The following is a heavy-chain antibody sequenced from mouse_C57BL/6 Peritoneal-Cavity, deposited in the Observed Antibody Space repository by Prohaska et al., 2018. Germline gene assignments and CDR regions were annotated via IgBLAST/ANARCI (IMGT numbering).Heavy chain of an antibody. CDR3: ARGTTVPDYDC. CDR1: GYTFTGYW. V-gene: IGHV1-9*01. J-gene: IGHJ2*01. CDR2: ILPGSGST. Sequence: KLSCNATGYTFTGYWIEWVKQRPGHRLERIGEILPGSGSTNYNEKFKGKATFTADTSYNTADMNLSSLTSEDSASYYSARGTTVPDYDCWGQGTTLTVSS. D-gene: IGHD1-1*01.